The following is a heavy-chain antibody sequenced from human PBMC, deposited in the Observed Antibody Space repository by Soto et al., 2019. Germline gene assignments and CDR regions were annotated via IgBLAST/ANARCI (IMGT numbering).Heavy chain of an antibody. D-gene: IGHD2-15*01. V-gene: IGHV3-9*01. CDR3: AKVFSIVVATYPDAFDI. CDR1: GFTFDDYA. J-gene: IGHJ3*02. CDR2: ISWNSGSI. Sequence: EVQLVESGGGLVQPGRSLRLSCAASGFTFDDYAMHWVRQAPGKGLEWVSGISWNSGSIGYADSVKGRFTISRDNAKNCLYLQMNSLRAEDTALYYCAKVFSIVVATYPDAFDIWGQGTMVTVSS.